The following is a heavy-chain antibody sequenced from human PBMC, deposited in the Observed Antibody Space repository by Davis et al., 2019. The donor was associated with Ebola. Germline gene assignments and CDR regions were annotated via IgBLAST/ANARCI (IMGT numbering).Heavy chain of an antibody. J-gene: IGHJ6*02. CDR1: GFTFSSYS. CDR2: ISSSSSTI. CDR3: ARDRQNYYYYGMDV. V-gene: IGHV3-48*02. Sequence: GGSLRLSCAASGFTFSSYSMNWVRQAPGKGLEWVSYISSSSSTIYYADSVKGRFTISRDNAKNSLYLQMNSLRDEDTAVYYCARDRQNYYYYGMDVWGQGPTVTVSS.